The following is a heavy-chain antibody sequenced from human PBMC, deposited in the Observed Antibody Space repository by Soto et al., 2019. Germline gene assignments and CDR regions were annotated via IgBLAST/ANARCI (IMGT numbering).Heavy chain of an antibody. Sequence: SVKVSCKASGGTFSSYAISWVRHAPGQGLEWMGGIIPIFGTANYAQKFHGRVTITADESTSTAYMELSSLRSEDTAVYYCARVAYFGGDCLRPPFDYWGQGTLVTVSS. CDR2: IIPIFGTA. J-gene: IGHJ4*02. CDR3: ARVAYFGGDCLRPPFDY. D-gene: IGHD2-21*02. V-gene: IGHV1-69*13. CDR1: GGTFSSYA.